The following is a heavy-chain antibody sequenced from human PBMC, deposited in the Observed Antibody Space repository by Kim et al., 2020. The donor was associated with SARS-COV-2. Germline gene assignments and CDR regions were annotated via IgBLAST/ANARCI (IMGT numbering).Heavy chain of an antibody. CDR3: ASLTTGYCSSTSCYSPDYYYYYGMDV. V-gene: IGHV4-39*01. J-gene: IGHJ6*02. CDR1: GGSISSSSYY. CDR2: IYYSGST. Sequence: SETLSLTCTVSGGSISSSSYYWGWIHQPPGKGLEWIGSIYYSGSTYYNPSLKSRVTISVDTSKNQFSLKLSSVTAADTAVYYCASLTTGYCSSTSCYSPDYYYYYGMDVWGQGTTVTVSS. D-gene: IGHD2-2*03.